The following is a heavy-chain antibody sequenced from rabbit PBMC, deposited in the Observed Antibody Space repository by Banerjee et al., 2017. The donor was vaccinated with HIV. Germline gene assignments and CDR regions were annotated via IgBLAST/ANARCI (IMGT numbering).Heavy chain of an antibody. D-gene: IGHD1-1*01. CDR2: IYAGSSDRP. CDR3: ARDGYASGSGGDPDYFNL. CDR1: GFDLNDCYY. J-gene: IGHJ4*01. V-gene: IGHV1S40*01. Sequence: QSLEESGGDLVKPGTSLTLTCTASGFDLNDCYYMCWVRQAPGKGLEWIACIYAGSSDRPWYASWAKGRFTISRTSSTTVALQMTSLTAADTATYFCARDGYASGSGGDPDYFNLWGQGTLVTVS.